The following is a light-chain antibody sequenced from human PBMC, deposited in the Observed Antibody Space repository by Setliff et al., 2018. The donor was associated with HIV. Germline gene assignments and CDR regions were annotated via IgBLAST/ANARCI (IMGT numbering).Light chain of an antibody. CDR1: SGDVGGYNY. Sequence: QSALTQPASVSGSPGQSITISCTGTSGDVGGYNYVSWYQQHPGKAPRLMNYDVASRPSGVSNRFSGSKSGNTASLTISGLQAEDEADYYCSSYVAGGSLDVVGTGTRAPS. CDR2: DVA. CDR3: SSYVAGGSLDV. V-gene: IGLV2-14*03. J-gene: IGLJ1*01.